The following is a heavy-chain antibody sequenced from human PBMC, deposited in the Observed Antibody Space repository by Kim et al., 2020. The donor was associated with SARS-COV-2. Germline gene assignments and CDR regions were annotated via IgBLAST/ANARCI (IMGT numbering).Heavy chain of an antibody. J-gene: IGHJ4*02. Sequence: GNTSYAPKLQGRVTMTTDTPTSTAYMELRSLRSDDTAVYYCARGQWLFDYWGQGTLVTVSS. V-gene: IGHV1-18*01. CDR3: ARGQWLFDY. CDR2: GNT. D-gene: IGHD6-19*01.